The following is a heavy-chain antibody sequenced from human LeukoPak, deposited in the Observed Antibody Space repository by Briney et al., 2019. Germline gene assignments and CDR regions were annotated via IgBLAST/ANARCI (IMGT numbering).Heavy chain of an antibody. Sequence: ASVKVSCKASGYTFTGYYMHWVRQAPGQGLEWMGWINPNSGGTNYAQKFQGRVTMTRDTSISTAYMELIRLRSDNTAVYYCARDPSALTGFWSGLYYDFWSGYSGVYNWFDPWGQGTLVTVSS. CDR1: GYTFTGYY. J-gene: IGHJ5*02. CDR2: INPNSGGT. V-gene: IGHV1-2*02. CDR3: ARDPSALTGFWSGLYYDFWSGYSGVYNWFDP. D-gene: IGHD3-3*01.